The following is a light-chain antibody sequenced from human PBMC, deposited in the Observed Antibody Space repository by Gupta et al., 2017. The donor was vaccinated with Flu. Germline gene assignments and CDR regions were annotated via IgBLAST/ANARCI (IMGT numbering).Light chain of an antibody. CDR2: WAS. CDR1: QSVLYSSNNKNY. Sequence: LGERATINCKSSQSVLYSSNNKNYLAWYQQKPGQPPKLLIYWASTRESGVPDRFSGSGSGTDFTLTISSLQAEDVAVYYCQQDDSTTWTFGQGTKVEIK. V-gene: IGKV4-1*01. CDR3: QQDDSTTWT. J-gene: IGKJ1*01.